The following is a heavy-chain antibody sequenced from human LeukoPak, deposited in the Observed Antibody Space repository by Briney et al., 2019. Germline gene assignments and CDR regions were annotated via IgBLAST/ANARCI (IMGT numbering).Heavy chain of an antibody. J-gene: IGHJ4*02. V-gene: IGHV1-69*05. D-gene: IGHD5-18*01. CDR2: IIPIFGTA. Sequence: SVKVSCKASGGTFSSYAISWVRQAPGQGLEWMGRIIPIFGTANYAQKFQGRVTITTDESTSTAYMELSSLRSEDTAVYYCASTTAMVMNYFDYWGQGTLVTVSS. CDR3: ASTTAMVMNYFDY. CDR1: GGTFSSYA.